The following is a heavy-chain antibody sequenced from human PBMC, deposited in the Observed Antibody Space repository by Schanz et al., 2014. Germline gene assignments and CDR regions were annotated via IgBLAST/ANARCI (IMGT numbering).Heavy chain of an antibody. V-gene: IGHV3-7*01. D-gene: IGHD3-3*01. Sequence: EVQLVESGGGLVQPGGSLRLSCAASGFIFSNFAMEWVRQAPGKGLEWVANIKEDGSEKYYVDSVKGRFTISRDNAKNSLYLQMNSLRAEDTAVYYCARDKGGYYPFDYWGQGTLVTVSS. J-gene: IGHJ4*02. CDR2: IKEDGSEK. CDR3: ARDKGGYYPFDY. CDR1: GFIFSNFA.